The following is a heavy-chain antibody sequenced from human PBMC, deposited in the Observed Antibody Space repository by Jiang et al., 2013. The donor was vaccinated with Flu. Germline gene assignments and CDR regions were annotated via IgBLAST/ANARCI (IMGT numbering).Heavy chain of an antibody. V-gene: IGHV1-2*04. CDR2: INPNSGGT. J-gene: IGHJ4*02. D-gene: IGHD3-22*01. Sequence: SVKVSCKASGYTFTGYYMHWVRQAPGQGLEWMGWINPNSGGTNYAQKFQGWVTMTRDTSISTAYMELSRLRSDDTAVYYCARAVTYDSSGYRSYYFDYWGQGTLVTVSS. CDR1: GYTFTGYY. CDR3: ARAVTYDSSGYRSYYFDY.